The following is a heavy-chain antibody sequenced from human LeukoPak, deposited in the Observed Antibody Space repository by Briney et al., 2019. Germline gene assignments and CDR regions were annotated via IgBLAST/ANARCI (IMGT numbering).Heavy chain of an antibody. Sequence: SETLSLTCTVSGGSISSYYWSWIRQPAGKGLEWIGRIYTSGSTNYNPSLKSRVTISVDTSKNQFSLKLSSVTAADTAVYYCALLGPYSSGWTYYFDYWGQGTLVTVSS. CDR2: IYTSGST. V-gene: IGHV4-4*07. D-gene: IGHD6-19*01. CDR3: ALLGPYSSGWTYYFDY. CDR1: GGSISSYY. J-gene: IGHJ4*02.